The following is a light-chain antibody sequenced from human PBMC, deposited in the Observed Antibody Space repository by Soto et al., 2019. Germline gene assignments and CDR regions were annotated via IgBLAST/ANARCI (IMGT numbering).Light chain of an antibody. CDR1: SSVVGGYNY. CDR3: RSYAGSNEGV. CDR2: EVS. J-gene: IGLJ1*01. V-gene: IGLV2-8*01. Sequence: QSVLTQPPSASGSPGQSVTISCTGTSSVVGGYNYVSWYQQYPGKAPKLMIYEVSKRPSGVPDRFSGSKSGNTASLTVSGLQAEDEADYYCRSYAGSNEGVFGTGTKVTVL.